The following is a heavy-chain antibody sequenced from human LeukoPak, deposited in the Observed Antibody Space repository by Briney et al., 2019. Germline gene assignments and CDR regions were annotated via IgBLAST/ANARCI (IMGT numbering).Heavy chain of an antibody. Sequence: GGSLRLSCAASGFTFSSYWMSWVRQAPGKGLEWVANIKQDGSEKYYVDSVKGRFTISRDNAKNSLYLQMNSLRAEDTAVYYCARDSKDGITIFGVVPTARVGYWGQGTLVTVSS. CDR3: ARDSKDGITIFGVVPTARVGY. D-gene: IGHD3-3*01. CDR2: IKQDGSEK. CDR1: GFTFSSYW. J-gene: IGHJ4*02. V-gene: IGHV3-7*01.